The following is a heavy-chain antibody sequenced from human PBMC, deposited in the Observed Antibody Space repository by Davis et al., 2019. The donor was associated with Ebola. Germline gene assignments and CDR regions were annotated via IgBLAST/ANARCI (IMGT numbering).Heavy chain of an antibody. D-gene: IGHD6-19*01. V-gene: IGHV3-53*01. CDR3: AGGTRSGWHLEY. CDR2: IYSGGST. Sequence: GESLKISCAASGFTVSSNYMSWVRQPPGKGLEWVSVIYSGGSTYYADSVKGRFTISRDNSKNTLYLQMNSLRAEDAAVYYCAGGTRSGWHLEYWGQGTLVTVSS. CDR1: GFTVSSNY. J-gene: IGHJ4*02.